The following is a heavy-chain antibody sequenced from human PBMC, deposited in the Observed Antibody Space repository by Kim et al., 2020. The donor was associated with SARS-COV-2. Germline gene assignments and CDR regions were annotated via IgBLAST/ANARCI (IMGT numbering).Heavy chain of an antibody. D-gene: IGHD3-10*01. CDR1: GFTFSNHA. CDR2: IGGSGDST. J-gene: IGHJ4*02. CDR3: AKEIGRNCYWNFDY. Sequence: GGSLRLSCAASGFTFSNHAMTWVRQAPGKGLEWVSVIGGSGDSTFYADSVKGRFTISRDNSKNTLHLQMNSLRGEDTAVYYCAKEIGRNCYWNFDYWGQG. V-gene: IGHV3-23*01.